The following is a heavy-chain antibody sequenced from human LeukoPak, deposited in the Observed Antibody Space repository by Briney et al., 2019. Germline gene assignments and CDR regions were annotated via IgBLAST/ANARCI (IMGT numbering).Heavy chain of an antibody. V-gene: IGHV3-66*02. CDR3: AKDRIAGHDTFDS. CDR2: INSGGST. J-gene: IGHJ3*02. Sequence: GGSLRLSCAASGFTVSTNYRSWVRQAPGKGLEWVSLINSGGSTYYADSVKGRFTISRDNSKNTVYLQMNSLRAEDMAVYYCAKDRIAGHDTFDSWGQGTVVTVSS. D-gene: IGHD6-13*01. CDR1: GFTVSTNY.